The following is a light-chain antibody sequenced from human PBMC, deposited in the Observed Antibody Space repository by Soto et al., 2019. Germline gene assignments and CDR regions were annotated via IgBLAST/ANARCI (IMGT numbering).Light chain of an antibody. V-gene: IGKV3-15*01. Sequence: EIVLTQSPATLSVSPGERATLSCRASQSVSSALAWYQQKPGQTPRLLIYGASTRATGIPARFSGSGSETEFTLTISSLQSADFAVYYCQQYKRWPPLTFGGGTRVEIK. CDR2: GAS. J-gene: IGKJ4*01. CDR3: QQYKRWPPLT. CDR1: QSVSSA.